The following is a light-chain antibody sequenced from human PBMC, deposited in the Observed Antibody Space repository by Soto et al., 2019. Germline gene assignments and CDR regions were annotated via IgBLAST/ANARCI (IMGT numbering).Light chain of an antibody. CDR1: QSISGH. CDR3: QQSHNFPPIT. Sequence: DIQMTQSPASLSASVGDRVTITCRASQSISGHLNWYQQKPGEAPKLLIYDGSSLKGGVPSRFRGSGSGTDFTLTITRLQPEDFATYFCQQSHNFPPITFGQGTRLEIK. CDR2: DGS. J-gene: IGKJ5*01. V-gene: IGKV1-39*01.